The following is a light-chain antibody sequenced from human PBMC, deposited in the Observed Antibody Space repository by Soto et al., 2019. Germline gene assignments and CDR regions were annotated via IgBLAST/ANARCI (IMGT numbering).Light chain of an antibody. CDR3: LLSYRGALVL. CDR2: DTS. V-gene: IGLV7-46*01. J-gene: IGLJ2*01. CDR1: TGAVTSGHY. Sequence: QAVVTQEPSLTVSPGGTVTLTCGSSTGAVTSGHYPYWFQQKPGQAPRTLLYDTSNKHSWTPARFSGSLLGGKAALTLSGAQPEDEAEYYCLLSYRGALVLFGGGTKLTVL.